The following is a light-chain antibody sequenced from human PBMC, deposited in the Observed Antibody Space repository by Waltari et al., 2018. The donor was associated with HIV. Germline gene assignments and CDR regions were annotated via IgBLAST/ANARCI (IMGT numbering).Light chain of an antibody. Sequence: QSALTQPPSASGSPGQSVTISCTGTSSDVGGYSYVSWYQQHPGKAPKLMIYEVSKRPSGVPDRFSASKSGNTASLTVSGLQTEDEADYYCSSYAGSNKGVFGGGTKLTVL. CDR1: SSDVGGYSY. CDR3: SSYAGSNKGV. V-gene: IGLV2-8*01. J-gene: IGLJ2*01. CDR2: EVS.